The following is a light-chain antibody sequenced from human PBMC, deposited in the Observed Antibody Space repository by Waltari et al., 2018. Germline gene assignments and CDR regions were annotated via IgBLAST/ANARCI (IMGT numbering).Light chain of an antibody. V-gene: IGKV3-11*01. CDR1: QSFFNY. Sequence: EIVLTQSPATLSLSAGEIAPLACRACQSFFNYLPGYQQKPGQAPSILIYDTSKRATGIPARFSGSGSGTDFTLTISNLEAEDFALYFCQQGSVLPLTFGGGTKVDIK. J-gene: IGKJ4*01. CDR3: QQGSVLPLT. CDR2: DTS.